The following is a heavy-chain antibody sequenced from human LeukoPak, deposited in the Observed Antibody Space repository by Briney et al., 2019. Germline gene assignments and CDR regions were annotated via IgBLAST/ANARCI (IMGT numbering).Heavy chain of an antibody. CDR2: FDPEDGET. Sequence: ASVKVSCKVSGYTLTELSMHWVRQAPGKGLEWMGGFDPEDGETIYAQKFQGRVTMTEDTSTDTAYMELSSLRSEDTAVYYCASRIGVAPPHAFDIWGQGTMVTVSS. D-gene: IGHD6-19*01. J-gene: IGHJ3*02. CDR3: ASRIGVAPPHAFDI. CDR1: GYTLTELS. V-gene: IGHV1-24*01.